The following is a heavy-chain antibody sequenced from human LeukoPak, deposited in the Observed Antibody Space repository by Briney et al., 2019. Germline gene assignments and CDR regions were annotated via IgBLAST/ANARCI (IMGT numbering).Heavy chain of an antibody. CDR3: ARESELGRDGYNLGY. Sequence: PGGSLRLSCAASGFTFSRYGMHWVRQAPGKGLEWVAVIWYDGSNKYYADSVKGRFTISRDNSKNTLYLQMNSLRAEDTAVYYCARESELGRDGYNLGYWGQGTLVTVPS. J-gene: IGHJ4*02. V-gene: IGHV3-33*01. CDR1: GFTFSRYG. D-gene: IGHD5-24*01. CDR2: IWYDGSNK.